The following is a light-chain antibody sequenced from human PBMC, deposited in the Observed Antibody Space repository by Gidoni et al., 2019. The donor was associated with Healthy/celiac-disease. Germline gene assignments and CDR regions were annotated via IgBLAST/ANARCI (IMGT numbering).Light chain of an antibody. CDR2: NNN. J-gene: IGLJ3*02. V-gene: IGLV1-44*01. CDR3: AAWDDSLNGWV. CDR1: SSNLGSNT. Sequence: QSVLTQPPSASGTPGQRVTISCSGSSSNLGSNTVNWYQHLPGTAPKLLIYNNNQRPSGVPDRFSGSKSGTSASLAISGLQSEDEADYDCAAWDDSLNGWVFGGGTKLTVL.